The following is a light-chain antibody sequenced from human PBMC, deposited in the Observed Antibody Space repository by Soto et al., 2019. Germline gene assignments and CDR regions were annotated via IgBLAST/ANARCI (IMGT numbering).Light chain of an antibody. CDR1: SFNIGSNS. V-gene: IGLV1-44*01. CDR3: AAWDDSLNSPL. Sequence: QSVLTQPPSASGTPGQRVTISCSGSSFNIGSNSVNWYQHVTGTAPERLIHSDNQPPSGASVRFSASKSDTSASLAISGLQSEDEAAYYCAAWDDSLNSPLFGGGTKLTVL. CDR2: SDN. J-gene: IGLJ2*01.